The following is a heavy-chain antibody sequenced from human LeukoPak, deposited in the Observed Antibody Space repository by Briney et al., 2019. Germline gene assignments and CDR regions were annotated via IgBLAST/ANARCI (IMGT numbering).Heavy chain of an antibody. CDR3: ARDWLIWFGELFFDY. D-gene: IGHD3-10*01. V-gene: IGHV4-38-2*02. Sequence: PSETLSLTCTVSGYSISSGHYWGWIRQPPGKGLEWIGSIYHSGSTYYNPSLKSRVTISVDTSKNQFSLKLSSVTAADTAVYYCARDWLIWFGELFFDYWGQGTLVTVSS. CDR1: GYSISSGHY. J-gene: IGHJ4*02. CDR2: IYHSGST.